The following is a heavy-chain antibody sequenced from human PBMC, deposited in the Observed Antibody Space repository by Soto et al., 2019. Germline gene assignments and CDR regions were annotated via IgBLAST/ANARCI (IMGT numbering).Heavy chain of an antibody. Sequence: EVQLVESGGGLVQPGGPLRLSCAASGFTFSSYSMNWVRQAPGKGLEWVSYISSSSSTIYYADSVKGRFTISRDNAKNSLYLQMNSLRDEDTAVYYCAGQLQSRGSFDPWGQGTLVTVSS. D-gene: IGHD4-4*01. CDR2: ISSSSSTI. CDR3: AGQLQSRGSFDP. J-gene: IGHJ5*02. V-gene: IGHV3-48*02. CDR1: GFTFSSYS.